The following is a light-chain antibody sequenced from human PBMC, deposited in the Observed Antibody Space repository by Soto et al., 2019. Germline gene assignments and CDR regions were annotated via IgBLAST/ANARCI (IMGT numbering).Light chain of an antibody. V-gene: IGKV1-5*01. J-gene: IGKJ1*01. CDR1: QNIETG. CDR3: QHYYSYSGT. Sequence: ASVGHRLTITCRASQNIETGLAWYQQKPGKAPNLLIYDASTLESGVSSRFSGSGSGTEFTLTISSLQPDDIATYYCQHYYSYSGTFGQGTKVDIK. CDR2: DAS.